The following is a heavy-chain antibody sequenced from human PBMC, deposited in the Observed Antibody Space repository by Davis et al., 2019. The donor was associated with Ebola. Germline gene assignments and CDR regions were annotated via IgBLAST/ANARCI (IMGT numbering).Heavy chain of an antibody. CDR2: IKQDGSEK. D-gene: IGHD3-10*01. V-gene: IGHV3-7*01. Sequence: GESLKISCAASGFTFSSYAMHWVRQAPGKGLEWVANIKQDGSEKYYVDSVKGRFTISRDNAKNSLYLQMNSLRAEDTAVYYCASQHGSGSYYLRYWGQGTLVTVSS. J-gene: IGHJ4*02. CDR1: GFTFSSYA. CDR3: ASQHGSGSYYLRY.